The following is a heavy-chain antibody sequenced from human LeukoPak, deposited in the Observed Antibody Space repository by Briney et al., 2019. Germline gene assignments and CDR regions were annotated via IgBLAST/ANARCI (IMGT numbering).Heavy chain of an antibody. CDR2: INSDGSST. CDR1: GFTFSSYW. J-gene: IGHJ4*02. D-gene: IGHD3-16*02. CDR3: ARGGYDYVWGSYRYHLDY. Sequence: PGGSLRLSCPASGFTFSSYWMHWVRQAPGKGLVWVSRINSDGSSTSYADSVKGRFTISRDNAKNTLYLQMNSLRAEDTAVYYCARGGYDYVWGSYRYHLDYWGQGTLVTVSS. V-gene: IGHV3-74*01.